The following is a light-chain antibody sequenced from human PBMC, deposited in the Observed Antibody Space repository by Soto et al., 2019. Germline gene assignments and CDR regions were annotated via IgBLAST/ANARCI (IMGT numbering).Light chain of an antibody. Sequence: SYELTQPPSVSVSPGQTASITCSGDKLGDKYACWYQQKSGQSPVPVIYQDTKRPSGIPERFSGSNSGNTATLTISGTQPMDEADYYCQAWDSSAFYVFGTGTKLTVL. J-gene: IGLJ1*01. CDR2: QDT. CDR3: QAWDSSAFYV. V-gene: IGLV3-1*01. CDR1: KLGDKY.